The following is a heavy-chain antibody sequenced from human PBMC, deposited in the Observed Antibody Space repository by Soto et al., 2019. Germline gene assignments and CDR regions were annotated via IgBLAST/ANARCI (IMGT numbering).Heavy chain of an antibody. Sequence: LSLTCTVSGVSVTNGDYYWSWMRQSPVKGLEWIGNIYYSETTRYNPSLNSRLSISIDTSRNQFSLQLTSVTAADTAIYYCARQRRGGYWFDPWGQGTLVTVSS. V-gene: IGHV4-30-4*01. CDR3: ARQRRGGYWFDP. CDR1: GVSVTNGDYY. CDR2: IYYSETT. J-gene: IGHJ5*02.